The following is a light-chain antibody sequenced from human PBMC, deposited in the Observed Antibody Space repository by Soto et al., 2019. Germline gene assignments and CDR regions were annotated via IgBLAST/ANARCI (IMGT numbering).Light chain of an antibody. CDR1: ESVSSTY. Sequence: DIGLTQSPGTLSLSPGERATLSCRASESVSSTYLAWYQQKPGQAPSLLIYGASSRPTDIPDRFSGSGSGTVFTLTISRLEPEDFAVYYCQQYGGSPQTFGQGTKLEIK. CDR2: GAS. J-gene: IGKJ2*01. CDR3: QQYGGSPQT. V-gene: IGKV3-20*01.